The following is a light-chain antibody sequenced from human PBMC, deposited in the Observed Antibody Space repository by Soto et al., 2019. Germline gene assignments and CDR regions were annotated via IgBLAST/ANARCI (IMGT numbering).Light chain of an antibody. CDR2: ATS. Sequence: AIQMTQSPPSLSASVGDRVILTCRASQDIRNELGWYQQKPGKAPKLLIHATSKLQGGVPLRFSGSGSGTDFTLTISSLQPEDFATYYCLQDHSYPRTFGQGTRVEIK. CDR3: LQDHSYPRT. J-gene: IGKJ1*01. CDR1: QDIRNE. V-gene: IGKV1-6*01.